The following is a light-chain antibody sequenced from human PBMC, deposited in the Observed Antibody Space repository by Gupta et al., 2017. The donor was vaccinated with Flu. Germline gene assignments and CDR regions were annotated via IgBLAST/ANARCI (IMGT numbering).Light chain of an antibody. J-gene: IGLJ2*01. CDR2: DNN. Sequence: VTNSSTGTSAEIGSNYVFWSHPPSGSAPNLLLYDNNRRSTGVPDSFSASKYATTATVTTTRVQAGDEADYYWDSADTSTSGVVFGGGTKLTVL. V-gene: IGLV1-51*01. CDR1: SAEIGSNY. CDR3: DSADTSTSGVV.